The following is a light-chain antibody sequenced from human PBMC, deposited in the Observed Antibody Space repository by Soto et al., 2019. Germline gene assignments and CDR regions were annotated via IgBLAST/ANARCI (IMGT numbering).Light chain of an antibody. Sequence: EIVLTQSPATLSLSPGERATLSCRASQSVRSYLAWYQQQPGQAPRLLIYDASNRAPGIPARFSGSGSGTDFTLTISSLEPEDFAVYYCQQRSDWPSTFGGGTKVEIK. CDR1: QSVRSY. J-gene: IGKJ4*01. CDR3: QQRSDWPST. CDR2: DAS. V-gene: IGKV3-11*01.